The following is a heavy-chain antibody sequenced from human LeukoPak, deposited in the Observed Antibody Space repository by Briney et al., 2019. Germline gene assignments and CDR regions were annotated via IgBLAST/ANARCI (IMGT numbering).Heavy chain of an antibody. CDR2: IYHNGST. Sequence: SETLSLTCTVSGYSISSGYYWGWIRQPPGKGLEWIGSIYHNGSTYYNPSLKSRVTISVDTSKNQFSLKLSSVTAADTAVYYCARASSVGFDYWGQGTLVTVSS. CDR3: ARASSVGFDY. D-gene: IGHD1-26*01. CDR1: GYSISSGYY. V-gene: IGHV4-38-2*02. J-gene: IGHJ4*02.